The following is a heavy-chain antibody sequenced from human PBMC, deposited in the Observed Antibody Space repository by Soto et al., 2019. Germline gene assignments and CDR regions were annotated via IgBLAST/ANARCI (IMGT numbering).Heavy chain of an antibody. J-gene: IGHJ4*02. CDR2: IYHSGST. CDR1: GGSISSSNW. CDR3: ARVNGFGELFVGDY. Sequence: QVQLQESGPGLVKPSGTLSLTCAVSGGSISSSNWWSWVRQPPGKGLEWIGEIYHSGSTNYNPSLQSRVTMSADQSTNQLSLKMSSVTAADTAVYYCARVNGFGELFVGDYWGQGTLVTVSS. V-gene: IGHV4-4*02. D-gene: IGHD3-10*01.